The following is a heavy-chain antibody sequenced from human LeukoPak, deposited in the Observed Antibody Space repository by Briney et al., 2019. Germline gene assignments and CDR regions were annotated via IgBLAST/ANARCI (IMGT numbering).Heavy chain of an antibody. J-gene: IGHJ5*02. Sequence: SETLSLTCTVSGGSISSGDYYWSWIRQPPGKGLEWIGYIYYSGSTYYNPSLKSRVTISVDTSKNQFPLKLSSVTAADTAVYYCARVWGGVVVPAAIYWFDPWGQGTLVTVSS. CDR1: GGSISSGDYY. CDR3: ARVWGGVVVPAAIYWFDP. CDR2: IYYSGST. V-gene: IGHV4-30-4*08. D-gene: IGHD2-2*02.